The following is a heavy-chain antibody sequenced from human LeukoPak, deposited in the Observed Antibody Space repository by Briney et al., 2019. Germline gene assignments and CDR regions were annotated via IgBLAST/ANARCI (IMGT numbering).Heavy chain of an antibody. Sequence: GESLKISCKGSGYSFTSYWIGWVRQMPGKGLEGMGIIYPGDSDTTYSPSFQGQVTISADKSISTAYLQWSSLKASDTAMYYCARRPYCGGDCFHFQHWGQGTLVTVSS. CDR3: ARRPYCGGDCFHFQH. D-gene: IGHD2-21*02. J-gene: IGHJ1*01. CDR1: GYSFTSYW. CDR2: IYPGDSDT. V-gene: IGHV5-51*01.